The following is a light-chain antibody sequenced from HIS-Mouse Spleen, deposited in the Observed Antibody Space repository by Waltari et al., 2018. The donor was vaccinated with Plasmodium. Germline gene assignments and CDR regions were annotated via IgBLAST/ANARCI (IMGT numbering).Light chain of an antibody. V-gene: IGLV3-1*01. J-gene: IGLJ2*01. CDR2: QDS. Sequence: SYELTQPPSVSVSPGQTASITCSGDKLGDKYACWYQQKPGQSPVLVNYQDSNRPSGTPERFSGSNSGNTATLTISGTHAMDEADYYCQAWDSSTVVFGGGTKLTVL. CDR3: QAWDSSTVV. CDR1: KLGDKY.